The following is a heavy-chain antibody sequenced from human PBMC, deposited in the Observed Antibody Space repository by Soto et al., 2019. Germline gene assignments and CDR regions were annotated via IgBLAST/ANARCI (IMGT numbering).Heavy chain of an antibody. CDR2: INPSGGST. D-gene: IGHD2-21*02. V-gene: IGHV1-46*01. Sequence: ASVKVSCKASGYTFTSYYMHWVRQAPGQGLEWMGIINPSGGSTSYAQKFQGRVTMTRDTSTSTVYMELSSLRSEDTAVYYCARGLGVVTAIQTLDVWGQGTTVTVSS. J-gene: IGHJ6*02. CDR1: GYTFTSYY. CDR3: ARGLGVVTAIQTLDV.